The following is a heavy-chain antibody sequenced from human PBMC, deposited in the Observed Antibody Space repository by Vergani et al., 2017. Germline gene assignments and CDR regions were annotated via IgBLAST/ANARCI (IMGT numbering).Heavy chain of an antibody. D-gene: IGHD6-13*01. Sequence: QLQLQESGPGLVKPSETLSLTCTVSGGSISSSSYYWGWIRQPPGKGLEWIGSIYYSGSTYYNPPLKSRVTISVDTSKNQFSLKLSSVTAADTAVYYCAREGVIAAAGDETYYYYGMDVWGQGTTVTVSS. CDR1: GGSISSSSYY. CDR2: IYYSGST. J-gene: IGHJ6*02. V-gene: IGHV4-39*07. CDR3: AREGVIAAAGDETYYYYGMDV.